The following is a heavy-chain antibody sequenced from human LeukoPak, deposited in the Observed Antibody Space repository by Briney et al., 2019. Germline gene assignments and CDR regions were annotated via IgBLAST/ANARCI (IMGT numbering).Heavy chain of an antibody. D-gene: IGHD6-19*01. CDR3: ARDRGGYSSGFVWFDP. CDR1: GGSISSYY. J-gene: IGHJ5*02. V-gene: IGHV4-38-2*02. CDR2: IYHSGST. Sequence: SETLSLTCTVSGGSISSYYWGWIRQPPGKGLEWIGSIYHSGSTYYNPSLKSRVTISVDTSKNQFSLKLSSVTAADTAVYYCARDRGGYSSGFVWFDPWGQGTLVTVSS.